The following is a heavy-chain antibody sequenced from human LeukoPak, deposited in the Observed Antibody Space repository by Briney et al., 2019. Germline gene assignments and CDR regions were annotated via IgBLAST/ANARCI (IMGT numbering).Heavy chain of an antibody. D-gene: IGHD5-18*01. CDR3: ARDGKGYLQDFDC. CDR1: GGSISSGGSY. Sequence: SETLSLTCTVSGGSISSGGSYWGWIRQPPGKGLEWIGSIYYSGSTYYNPSLKSRVTISVDTSKNQFSLKLSSVTAADTAVYYCARDGKGYLQDFDCWGQGSLVTVSS. CDR2: IYYSGST. V-gene: IGHV4-39*07. J-gene: IGHJ4*02.